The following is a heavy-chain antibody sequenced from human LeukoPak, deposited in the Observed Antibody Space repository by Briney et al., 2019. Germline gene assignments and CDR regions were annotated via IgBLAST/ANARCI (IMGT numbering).Heavy chain of an antibody. V-gene: IGHV3-23*01. CDR2: IAISGDTT. Sequence: GGSLRLSCAASGFTFSSFPLSWVRQAPGKGLEWVSAIAISGDTTYYADSVKGRFTISRDNSKNTLHLQMNSLRAEDTAIYYCAKDRTTMWGQGTLVTVSS. D-gene: IGHD4/OR15-4a*01. CDR3: AKDRTTM. J-gene: IGHJ1*01. CDR1: GFTFSSFP.